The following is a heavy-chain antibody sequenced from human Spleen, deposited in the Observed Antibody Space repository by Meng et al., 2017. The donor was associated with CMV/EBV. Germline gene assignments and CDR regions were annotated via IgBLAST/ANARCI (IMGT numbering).Heavy chain of an antibody. J-gene: IGHJ6*02. CDR3: ARDIVVFPMRYGMDV. CDR2: ISYDGSDK. D-gene: IGHD1-26*01. CDR1: GFTFRTYA. Sequence: GESLKISCAASGFTFRTYAMHWVRQAPGKGLDWVAVISYDGSDKYYSDSVKGRFTISRDNSKNTLYLQMNSLRAEDTAVYYCARDIVVFPMRYGMDVWGQGTTVTVSS. V-gene: IGHV3-30-3*01.